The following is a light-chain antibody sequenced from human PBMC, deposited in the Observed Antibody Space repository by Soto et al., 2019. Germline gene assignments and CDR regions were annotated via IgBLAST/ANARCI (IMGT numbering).Light chain of an antibody. CDR3: SSNASSSTYV. V-gene: IGLV2-14*03. J-gene: IGLJ1*01. CDR2: DVS. Sequence: QSVLTQPASVSGSPGQSITISCTGTSSYVGGYNYVSWYQQHPGKAPKLMLYDVSNRPSGVSNRFSGSKSGNSASLTISGLQAEDEADYYCSSNASSSTYVFGTGTKVTVL. CDR1: SSYVGGYNY.